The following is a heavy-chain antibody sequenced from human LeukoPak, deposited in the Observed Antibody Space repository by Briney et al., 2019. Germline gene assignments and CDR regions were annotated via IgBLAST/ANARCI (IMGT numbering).Heavy chain of an antibody. CDR3: ARDLGSGWNFDY. CDR2: IYSGGST. V-gene: IGHV3-53*01. CDR1: GFTVSSNY. D-gene: IGHD6-19*01. Sequence: PGGSLRLSCAASGFTVSSNYMNWVRQAPGKGLEWVSIIYSGGSTYYADSEKGRFTISRDNSKNTLYLQMNSLRAEDTAVYYCARDLGSGWNFDYWGQGTLVTGSS. J-gene: IGHJ4*02.